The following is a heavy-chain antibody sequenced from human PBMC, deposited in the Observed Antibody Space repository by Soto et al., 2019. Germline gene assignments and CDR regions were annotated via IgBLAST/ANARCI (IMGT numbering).Heavy chain of an antibody. D-gene: IGHD4-4*01. Sequence: ASVKVSCKASGGTFSSYTISWVRQAPGQGLEWMGRIIPILGIANYAQKFQGRVTITADKSTSTAYMELSSLRSEDTAVYYCARDLTVGYSNYIYFDYWGQGTLVTVSS. CDR3: ARDLTVGYSNYIYFDY. J-gene: IGHJ4*02. CDR2: IIPILGIA. V-gene: IGHV1-69*04. CDR1: GGTFSSYT.